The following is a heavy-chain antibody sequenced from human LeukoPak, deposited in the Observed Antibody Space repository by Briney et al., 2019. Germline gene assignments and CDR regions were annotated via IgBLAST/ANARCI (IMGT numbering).Heavy chain of an antibody. Sequence: GGSLRLSCAASGFTFSNYWMHWVRQAPGKGLVWVSRINSDGINTSYADSVKGRFTISRDNAKNTLYLQMNSLRVEDTAVYYCARGGVPAATDSWGQGTLVTVSS. J-gene: IGHJ4*02. D-gene: IGHD2-2*01. CDR3: ARGGVPAATDS. CDR2: INSDGINT. V-gene: IGHV3-74*01. CDR1: GFTFSNYW.